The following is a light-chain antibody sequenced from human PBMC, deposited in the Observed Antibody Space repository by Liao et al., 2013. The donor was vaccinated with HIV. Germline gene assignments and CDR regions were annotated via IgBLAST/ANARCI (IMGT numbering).Light chain of an antibody. J-gene: IGLJ3*02. CDR2: YDT. CDR1: NLESKS. V-gene: IGLV3-21*04. CDR3: QVWDSSSARV. Sequence: SYELTQSPSVSVAPGQAARITCGGDNLESKSVHWYQQKPGQAPVLVIYYDTDRPSGIPERFAGSNSGDTATLTISRVEAGDEADYYCQVWDSSSARVFGGGTKLTVL.